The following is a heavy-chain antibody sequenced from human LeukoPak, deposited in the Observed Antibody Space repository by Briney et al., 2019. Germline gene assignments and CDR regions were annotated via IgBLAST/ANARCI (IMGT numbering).Heavy chain of an antibody. CDR3: ARRRLYDYVWGSYRYTFGYFDY. CDR1: GGSFSGYY. V-gene: IGHV4-34*01. CDR2: INHSGST. Sequence: PSETLSLTCAVYGGSFSGYYWSWIRQPPGKGLEWIGEINHSGSTNYNPSLKSRVTISVDTSKNQFSLKLSSVTAADTAAYYCARRRLYDYVWGSYRYTFGYFDYWGQGTLVTVSS. D-gene: IGHD3-16*02. J-gene: IGHJ4*02.